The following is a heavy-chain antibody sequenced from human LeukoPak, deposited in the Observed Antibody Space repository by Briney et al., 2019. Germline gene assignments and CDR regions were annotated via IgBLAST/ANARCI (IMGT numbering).Heavy chain of an antibody. V-gene: IGHV4-34*01. J-gene: IGHJ4*02. D-gene: IGHD6-13*01. Sequence: SETLSLTCAVYGGSFSGYYWSWIRQPPGKGLEWIGEINHSGSTNYNPSLKSRVTISVDTSKNQFSLKLSSVTAADTAVYYCARGRRIAAAQAGRYYFDYWGQGTLVTVSS. CDR3: ARGRRIAAAQAGRYYFDY. CDR2: INHSGST. CDR1: GGSFSGYY.